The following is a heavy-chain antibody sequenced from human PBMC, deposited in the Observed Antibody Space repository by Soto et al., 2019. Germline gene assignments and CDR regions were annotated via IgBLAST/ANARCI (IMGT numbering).Heavy chain of an antibody. CDR1: GFTFTNYD. Sequence: GGSLRLSXAAPGFTFTNYDMHWVRQAPGKGLEWMALILHDGSAEYYADSVKGRFTISRDNSKNTLYLQMNSLRAEDTAVYYCARSRDGYSFYFYYGMDGWGQGTTVTVSS. D-gene: IGHD4-4*01. CDR2: ILHDGSAE. CDR3: ARSRDGYSFYFYYGMDG. V-gene: IGHV3-30*03. J-gene: IGHJ6*02.